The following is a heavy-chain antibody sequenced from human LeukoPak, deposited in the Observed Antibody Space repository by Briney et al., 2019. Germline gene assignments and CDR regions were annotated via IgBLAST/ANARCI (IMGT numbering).Heavy chain of an antibody. CDR2: INPNSGGT. Sequence: ASVKVSCKASGGTFSSYAISWVRQAPGQGLEWMGWINPNSGGTNYAQKFQGRVTMTRNTSISTAYMELNSLRAEDTAVYYCAKTDYPGDYYYMDVWGKGTTVTISS. V-gene: IGHV1-8*02. J-gene: IGHJ6*03. CDR1: GGTFSSYA. CDR3: AKTDYPGDYYYMDV. D-gene: IGHD4-11*01.